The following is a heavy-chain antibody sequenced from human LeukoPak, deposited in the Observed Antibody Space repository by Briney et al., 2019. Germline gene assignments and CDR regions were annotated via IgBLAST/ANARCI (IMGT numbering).Heavy chain of an antibody. CDR2: ISPSGGST. CDR1: GLSFSNCV. CDR3: AGGYSDHDFFNS. Sequence: PGGSVRLSCTTSGLSFSNCVMTWVRQSPGKGLEWVSSISPSGGSTFYADSVRGRFTISRDNSKNTVYLQMRSLGAEDTAAYYCAGGYSDHDFFNSWGQGTLVTVSS. V-gene: IGHV3-23*01. D-gene: IGHD5-12*01. J-gene: IGHJ4*02.